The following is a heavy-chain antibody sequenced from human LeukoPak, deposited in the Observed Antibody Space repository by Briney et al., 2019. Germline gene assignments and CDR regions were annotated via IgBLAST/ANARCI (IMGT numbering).Heavy chain of an antibody. CDR3: ARRGVTTVVTPFDY. V-gene: IGHV4-34*01. J-gene: IGHJ4*02. CDR1: GGSFSGYY. Sequence: PSETLSFTCAVYGGSFSGYYWSWIRQPPGKGLEWIGEINHSGSTNYNPSLKSRVTISVDTSKNQFSLKLSSVTAADTAVYYCARRGVTTVVTPFDYWGQGTLVTVSS. D-gene: IGHD4-23*01. CDR2: INHSGST.